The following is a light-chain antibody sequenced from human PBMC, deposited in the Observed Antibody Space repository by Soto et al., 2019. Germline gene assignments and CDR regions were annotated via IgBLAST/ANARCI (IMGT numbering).Light chain of an antibody. CDR1: QSVSSY. J-gene: IGKJ2*01. V-gene: IGKV3-15*01. CDR2: RAS. CDR3: QQYSTWPPRYT. Sequence: EIVMTQSPATLSVSPGGRATLSCRASQSVSSYLAWYQQRPGQPPRLLIYRASTRATGIPARFSGSGSGTEFSLTISSLQSEDFAVYFCQQYSTWPPRYTFGQATKLEI.